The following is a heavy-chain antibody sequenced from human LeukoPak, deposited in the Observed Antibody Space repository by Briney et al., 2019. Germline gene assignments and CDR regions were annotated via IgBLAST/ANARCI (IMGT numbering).Heavy chain of an antibody. J-gene: IGHJ4*02. D-gene: IGHD4-17*01. CDR3: ARVHDYGDYDPDY. CDR2: MNPKSGKT. Sequence: GASVKVPCKASGDTFTNYEINWVRQAPGQGLEWMGWMNPKSGKTGYGQKFQGRVTMTRNTSITTAYMELSSLRPEDTAVYFCARVHDYGDYDPDYWGQGTLVTVSS. CDR1: GDTFTNYE. V-gene: IGHV1-8*01.